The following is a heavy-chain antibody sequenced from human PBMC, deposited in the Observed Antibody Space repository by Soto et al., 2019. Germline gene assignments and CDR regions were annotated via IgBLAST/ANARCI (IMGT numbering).Heavy chain of an antibody. D-gene: IGHD6-19*01. J-gene: IGHJ5*02. CDR1: GGSVSSGSYH. CDR3: ARLSAAWFDP. CDR2: IYHSGST. V-gene: IGHV4-61*01. Sequence: PSETLSLTCTVSGGSVSSGSYHWGWIRQPPGKGLEWIGYIYHSGSTNYNPSLKSRVTISVDTPKNQFSLSLTSVTAADTAVYYCARLSAAWFDPWGQGTLVTVSS.